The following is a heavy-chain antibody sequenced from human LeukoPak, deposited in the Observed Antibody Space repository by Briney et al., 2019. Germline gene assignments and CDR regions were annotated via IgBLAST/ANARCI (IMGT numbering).Heavy chain of an antibody. D-gene: IGHD4-17*01. J-gene: IGHJ4*02. CDR2: ITNSGGRT. CDR3: AKESNPNYGDYVG. CDR1: GFTFSSCG. Sequence: GGSLRLSCAASGFTFSSCGMSWVRQAPRKGLEWVSGITNSGGRTNYADSVKGRFTISRDNSKNTLYLQMNSLRAEDTAVYYCAKESNPNYGDYVGWGQGTLVTVSS. V-gene: IGHV3-23*01.